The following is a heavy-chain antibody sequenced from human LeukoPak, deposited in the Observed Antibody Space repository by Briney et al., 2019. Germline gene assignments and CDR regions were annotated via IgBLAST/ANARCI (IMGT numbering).Heavy chain of an antibody. CDR3: ATGFREYWGSEDFDY. V-gene: IGHV1-24*01. J-gene: IGHJ4*02. CDR2: FDPEDGET. CDR1: GYTLTELS. Sequence: ASVKVSCKVSGYTLTELSMHWVRQAPGKGLEWMGGFDPEDGETIYAQKFQGRVTMTEDTYTDTAYMELSSLRSEDTAVYYCATGFREYWGSEDFDYWGQGTLVTVSS. D-gene: IGHD7-27*01.